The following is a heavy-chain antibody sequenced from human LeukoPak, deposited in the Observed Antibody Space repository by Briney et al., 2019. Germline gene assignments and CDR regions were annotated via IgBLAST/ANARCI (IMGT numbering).Heavy chain of an antibody. V-gene: IGHV1-2*04. CDR3: ARESANDAFDI. CDR2: INPNSGGT. CDR1: GYTVTGYY. D-gene: IGHD2-15*01. J-gene: IGHJ3*02. Sequence: ASVKVSCEASGYTVTGYYMHWVRQAPGQGLEWMGWINPNSGGTNYAQKFQGWVTLTRDTSISTAYMELSRLRSDDTAVYYCARESANDAFDIWGQGTMVTVSS.